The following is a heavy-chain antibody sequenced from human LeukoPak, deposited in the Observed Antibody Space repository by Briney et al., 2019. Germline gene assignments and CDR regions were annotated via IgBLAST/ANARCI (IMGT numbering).Heavy chain of an antibody. CDR1: GYSFRSDYY. CDR3: ARDFETWGGGSFYYYMDV. Sequence: SETLSLTCTVSGYSFRSDYYWGWIRQPPGKGLEWIGSIYHGGRIYYNPSLKSRVTISVDTPKNQFSLKLSSVTAADTAVYYCARDFETWGGGSFYYYMDVWGKGTTVTVSS. V-gene: IGHV4-38-2*02. CDR2: IYHGGRI. J-gene: IGHJ6*03. D-gene: IGHD1-26*01.